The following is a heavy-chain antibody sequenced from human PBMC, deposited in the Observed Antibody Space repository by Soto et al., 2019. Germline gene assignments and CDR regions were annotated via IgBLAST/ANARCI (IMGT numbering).Heavy chain of an antibody. CDR2: IYYSGST. D-gene: IGHD2-2*01. Sequence: PSETLSLTCTVSGGSISSSSYYWGWIRQPPGKGLEWIGSIYYSGSTNYNPSLKSRVTISVDTSKNQFSLKLSSVTAADTAVYYCARVVVPARGYSYYYYMDVWGKGTTVTVSS. CDR3: ARVVVPARGYSYYYYMDV. CDR1: GGSISSSSYY. V-gene: IGHV4-39*01. J-gene: IGHJ6*03.